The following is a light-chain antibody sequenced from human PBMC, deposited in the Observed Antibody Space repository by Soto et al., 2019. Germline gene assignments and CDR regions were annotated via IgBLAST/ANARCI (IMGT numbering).Light chain of an antibody. CDR3: QQSFNIPFT. CDR2: TTS. V-gene: IGKV1-39*01. CDR1: QSISTY. J-gene: IGKJ3*01. Sequence: DIQMTQSPSSLSASVGDSVTITCRTSQSISTYLNWYQQKPGKAPKLLIYTTSSLQGGVPSRFSGTGSGTDFTLNISRLQPEDFATYYCQQSFNIPFTFGPGTKVDVK.